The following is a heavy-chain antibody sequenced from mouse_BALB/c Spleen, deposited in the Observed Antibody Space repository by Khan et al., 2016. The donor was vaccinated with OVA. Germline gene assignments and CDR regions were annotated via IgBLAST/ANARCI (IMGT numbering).Heavy chain of an antibody. CDR2: IWSGGST. CDR3: ARSPYGNYGFAY. CDR1: GFSLTSYG. V-gene: IGHV2-2*02. Sequence: QVQLKESGPGLVQPSQSLSITCTVSGFSLTSYGVHWVRQSPGKGLEWLGVIWSGGSTDYNAAFISRLSISKDNSKSQVFFKMNSLQAKDTAIYYCARSPYGNYGFAYWGQGTLVTVSA. D-gene: IGHD2-1*01. J-gene: IGHJ3*01.